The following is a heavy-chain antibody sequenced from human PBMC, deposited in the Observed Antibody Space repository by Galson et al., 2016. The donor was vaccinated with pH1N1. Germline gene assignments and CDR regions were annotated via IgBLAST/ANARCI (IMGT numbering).Heavy chain of an antibody. D-gene: IGHD4-17*01. CDR2: IIPIFGTA. CDR3: ARVGAYGDYAPLNNWFNP. J-gene: IGHJ5*02. V-gene: IGHV1-69*13. CDR1: GGTFSSYA. Sequence: SVKVSCKASGGTFSSYAISWVRQAPGQGLEWMGGIIPIFGTANYAQKFQGRVTITADESTSTAYMELSSLRSEDTAVYYCARVGAYGDYAPLNNWFNPWGQGTQVTVSS.